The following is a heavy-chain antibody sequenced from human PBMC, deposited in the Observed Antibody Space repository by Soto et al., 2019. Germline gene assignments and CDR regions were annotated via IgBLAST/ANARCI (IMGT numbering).Heavy chain of an antibody. Sequence: QITLKESGPTLVKPTQTLTLTCTFSGFSLSTSPVAVGWIRQPPGKALEWLAIIYWDDTKHYSPSLNSRLTIPKDTTKNQVVLKITNMDPVYTATYYCVHRGRSSSFGGANWFDPWRQGTLVTVSS. CDR1: GFSLSTSPVA. CDR2: IYWDDTK. D-gene: IGHD2-2*01. J-gene: IGHJ5*02. V-gene: IGHV2-5*02. CDR3: VHRGRSSSFGGANWFDP.